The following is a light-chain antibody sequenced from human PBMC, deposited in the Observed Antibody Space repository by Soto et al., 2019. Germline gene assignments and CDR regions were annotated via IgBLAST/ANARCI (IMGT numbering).Light chain of an antibody. V-gene: IGKV1-5*03. CDR3: QQCNSYRLS. CDR1: QSISSW. J-gene: IGKJ4*01. CDR2: KAS. Sequence: DIQMTQSPSTLSASVGDRVTITCRASQSISSWLAWYQQKPGKAPKLLIYKASSLESGVPSRFSGSGSGTEFTLTISSLQPDDFATYYCQQCNSYRLSFGGGTRVEI.